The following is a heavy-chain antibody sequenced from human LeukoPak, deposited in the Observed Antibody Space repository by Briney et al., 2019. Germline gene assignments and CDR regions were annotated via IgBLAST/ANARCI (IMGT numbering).Heavy chain of an antibody. CDR3: ARARGITLDAFDI. V-gene: IGHV4-39*07. J-gene: IGHJ3*02. Sequence: SETLSLTCTVSGGSISSSSYYWGWIRQPPGKGLEWIGSIYYSGSTYYNPSLKSRVIISVDTSKNQFSLKLSSVTAADTAVYYCARARGITLDAFDIWGQGTMVTVSS. CDR2: IYYSGST. CDR1: GGSISSSSYY. D-gene: IGHD3-16*01.